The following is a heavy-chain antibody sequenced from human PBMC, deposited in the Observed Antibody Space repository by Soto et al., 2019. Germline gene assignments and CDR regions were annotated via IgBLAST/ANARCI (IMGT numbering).Heavy chain of an antibody. CDR1: GSTFRSYA. CDR3: AGDYGVYDWYGMAV. Sequence: LQLVQSGAEVKKPGSSVKVSCRASGSTFRSYAFTWVRQAPGQGLEWMGGISPIFGSTIYARQFQGRVTITADDSASNAYMELNSLSSEDTAVYYCAGDYGVYDWYGMAVWGQGTTVTVSS. J-gene: IGHJ6*02. CDR2: ISPIFGST. V-gene: IGHV1-69*01. D-gene: IGHD4-17*01.